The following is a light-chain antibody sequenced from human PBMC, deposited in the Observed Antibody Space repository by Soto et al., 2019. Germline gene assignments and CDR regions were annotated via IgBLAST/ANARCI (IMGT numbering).Light chain of an antibody. Sequence: DIQMTQSPSTLSGSVGDRVTITCRASQTISSWLAWYQQKPGKAPKLLIYKASTLKSGVPSRFSGSGSGTEFTLTISSLQPAEFATYYCQHYNSYSEAFGQGTKVELK. CDR3: QHYNSYSEA. J-gene: IGKJ1*01. CDR2: KAS. V-gene: IGKV1-5*03. CDR1: QTISSW.